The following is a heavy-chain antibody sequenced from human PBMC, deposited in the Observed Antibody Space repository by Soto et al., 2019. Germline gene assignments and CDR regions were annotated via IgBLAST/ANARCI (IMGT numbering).Heavy chain of an antibody. J-gene: IGHJ6*02. CDR1: GFTFSSFT. CDR2: ITSSSSQS. V-gene: IGHV3-21*01. D-gene: IGHD3-9*01. CDR3: ARVARHFDWVWTNAMDV. Sequence: EVQLVESGGALVKPGGSLRLSCAASGFTFSSFTMNWVRQAPGKGLEWVSSITSSSSQSYYVDSVKGRFTISRDNAKNSLDLQMSSLRVEDTGVYYCARVARHFDWVWTNAMDVWGQGTTVTVSS.